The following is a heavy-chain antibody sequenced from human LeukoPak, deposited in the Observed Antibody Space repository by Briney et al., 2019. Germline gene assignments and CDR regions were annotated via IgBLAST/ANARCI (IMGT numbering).Heavy chain of an antibody. Sequence: GGSLRLSCAASGFTFSSYAMSWVRQAPGKGLEWVSAISGSGGSTYYADSVKGRFTIPRDNSKNTLYLQMNSLRAEDTAVYYCAKDLGTSQYYYGMDVWGQGTTVTVSS. CDR2: ISGSGGST. CDR1: GFTFSSYA. CDR3: AKDLGTSQYYYGMDV. D-gene: IGHD6-6*01. J-gene: IGHJ6*02. V-gene: IGHV3-23*01.